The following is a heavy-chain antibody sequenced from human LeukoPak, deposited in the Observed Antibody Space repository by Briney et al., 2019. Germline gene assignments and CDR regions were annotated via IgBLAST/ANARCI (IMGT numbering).Heavy chain of an antibody. CDR3: TTDPSYYYDSSGYYYFDY. CDR1: GFTFSNAW. J-gene: IGHJ4*02. Sequence: GGSLRLSWAASGFTFSNAWMSWVRQPPGKGLEWVGRIKSKTDGGTTDYAAPEKRRFTISRDDSKNTLYLQMNSLKTEDTAVYYCTTDPSYYYDSSGYYYFDYWGQGTLVTVSS. CDR2: IKSKTDGGTT. D-gene: IGHD3-22*01. V-gene: IGHV3-15*01.